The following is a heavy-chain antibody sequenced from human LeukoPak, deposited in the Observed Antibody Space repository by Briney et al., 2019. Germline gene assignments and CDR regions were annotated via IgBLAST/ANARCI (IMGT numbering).Heavy chain of an antibody. Sequence: AGGSLRLSCAASGFTFSSYAMHWVRQAPGKGLEWVAVISYDGSNKYYADSVKGRFTISRDNSKNTLYLQMNSLRAEDTAVYYCAREYYGFDYWGQGTLVTVSS. CDR3: AREYYGFDY. CDR1: GFTFSSYA. D-gene: IGHD3-10*01. V-gene: IGHV3-30-3*01. CDR2: ISYDGSNK. J-gene: IGHJ4*02.